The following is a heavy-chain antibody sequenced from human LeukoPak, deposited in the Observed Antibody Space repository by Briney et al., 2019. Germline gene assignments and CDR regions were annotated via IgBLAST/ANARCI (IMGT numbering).Heavy chain of an antibody. CDR2: IDPNSGAT. Sequence: GASVKVPCKASGYTFTGYYIHWVRQAPGQGLEWMGRIDPNSGATNYAQKFQGRVTVTRDTSASTAYMELSGLSSDDTALYYCARSNDAFDFWGQGTMVTVSS. J-gene: IGHJ3*01. V-gene: IGHV1-2*06. CDR1: GYTFTGYY. CDR3: ARSNDAFDF.